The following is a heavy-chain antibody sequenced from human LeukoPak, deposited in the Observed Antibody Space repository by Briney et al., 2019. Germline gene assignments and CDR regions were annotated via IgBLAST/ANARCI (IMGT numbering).Heavy chain of an antibody. CDR2: IYHDGTT. Sequence: SETLSLSCAVSVGSFSSDNWYCVVRPPPGKGVEWSGKIYHDGTTNYSPSLQSRVTISTDTSKNTFYLRLTSLTAADTAVYYCATAPLLRGERGEHYKYGMDVWGQGTTVIVSS. CDR3: ATAPLLRGERGEHYKYGMDV. D-gene: IGHD2-15*01. V-gene: IGHV4-4*02. J-gene: IGHJ6*02. CDR1: VGSFSSDNW.